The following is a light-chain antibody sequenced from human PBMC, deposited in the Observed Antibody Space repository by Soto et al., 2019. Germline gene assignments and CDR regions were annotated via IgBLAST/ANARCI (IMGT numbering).Light chain of an antibody. V-gene: IGKV3-20*01. CDR1: QSVSSTF. CDR2: GAS. Sequence: EIVLTQSPATLSLSPGEGATFSCRASQSVSSTFLAWYQHKPGRPPRLLIYGASSRATDIPDRFSGGGSGTDFTLTIIRLEPEDFAVYYCQQYGSSPWTFGQGTKVEIK. J-gene: IGKJ1*01. CDR3: QQYGSSPWT.